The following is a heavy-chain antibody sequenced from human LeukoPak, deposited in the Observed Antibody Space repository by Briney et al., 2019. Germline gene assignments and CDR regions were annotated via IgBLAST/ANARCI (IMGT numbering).Heavy chain of an antibody. J-gene: IGHJ6*02. CDR1: GYTFTGYY. Sequence: ASVKVSCKASGYTFTGYYMHWVRQAPGQGLEWMGRINPNSGGTNYAQKFQGRVTMTRDTSIGTAYMELSRLRSDDTAVYYCARVRGRYCSSTSCYKPDYYGMDVWGQGTTVTVSS. CDR2: INPNSGGT. CDR3: ARVRGRYCSSTSCYKPDYYGMDV. V-gene: IGHV1-2*06. D-gene: IGHD2-2*02.